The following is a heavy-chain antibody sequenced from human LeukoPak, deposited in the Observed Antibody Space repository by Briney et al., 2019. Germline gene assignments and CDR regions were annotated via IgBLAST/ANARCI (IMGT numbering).Heavy chain of an antibody. Sequence: MSSETLSLTCAVSGGSISSSNWWSWVRQPPGKGLEWIGEIYHSGSTNYNPSLKSRVTISVDKSKNQFSLKLSSVTAADTAVYYCASRMGSGSYTFDYWGQGTLVTVS. J-gene: IGHJ4*02. CDR3: ASRMGSGSYTFDY. CDR1: GGSISSSNW. V-gene: IGHV4-4*02. D-gene: IGHD3-10*01. CDR2: IYHSGST.